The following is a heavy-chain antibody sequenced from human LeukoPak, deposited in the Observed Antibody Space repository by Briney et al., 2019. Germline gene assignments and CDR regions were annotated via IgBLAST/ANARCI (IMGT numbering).Heavy chain of an antibody. Sequence: RGSLRLSCAASGFTFSSYSMNWVRQAPGKGLEWVSSISSSSSYIYYADSVKGRFTISRDNAKNSLYLQMNSLRAEDTAVYYCARDGYYYDSSGYYQEAFDIWGQGTMVTVSS. J-gene: IGHJ3*02. CDR2: ISSSSSYI. D-gene: IGHD3-22*01. CDR1: GFTFSSYS. V-gene: IGHV3-21*01. CDR3: ARDGYYYDSSGYYQEAFDI.